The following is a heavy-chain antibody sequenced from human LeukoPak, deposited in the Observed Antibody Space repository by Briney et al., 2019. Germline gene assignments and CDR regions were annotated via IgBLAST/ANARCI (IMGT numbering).Heavy chain of an antibody. CDR1: GFTFDDYG. D-gene: IGHD3-22*01. J-gene: IGHJ4*02. CDR2: IKWDGGST. CDR3: ARDMGSGYFFAEGY. V-gene: IGHV3-20*04. Sequence: GGSLRLSCAASGFTFDDYGMRWVRQAPGKGLEWVCGIKWDGGSTGYADSVKGRFTISRDNAKNSLYLQMNSLRAEDTAFYYCARDMGSGYFFAEGYWGQGTLVTVSS.